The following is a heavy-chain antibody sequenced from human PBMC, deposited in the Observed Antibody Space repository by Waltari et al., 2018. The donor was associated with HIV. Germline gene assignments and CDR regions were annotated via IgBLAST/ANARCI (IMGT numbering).Heavy chain of an antibody. CDR3: AVPRCNRTNCHFAS. CDR2: INTDGTYT. CDR1: GFSFTSSW. J-gene: IGHJ4*02. V-gene: IGHV3-74*01. D-gene: IGHD1-1*01. Sequence: EVRLEESGGGLVQPGGSLRLSCAASGFSFTSSWMHWVRQVPGKRPEWVSRINTDGTYTNYADAVRGRLSNSRDNAKNTLYLQMNSLKVEDTAVYFCAVPRCNRTNCHFASWGQGTLVTVSS.